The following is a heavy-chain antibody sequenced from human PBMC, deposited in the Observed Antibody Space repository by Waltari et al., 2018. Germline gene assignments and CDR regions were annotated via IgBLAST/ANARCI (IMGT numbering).Heavy chain of an antibody. Sequence: EVQLLESVGGLVQPGGSLRLSCAASGFTFSSYAMNWVRQAPGKGLEWVSAISGSGGSTYYADSVKGRFTISRDNSKNTLYLQMNSLRAEDTAVYYCAKDKWFGELPDWGQGTLVTVSS. V-gene: IGHV3-23*01. CDR3: AKDKWFGELPD. D-gene: IGHD3-10*01. CDR1: GFTFSSYA. CDR2: ISGSGGST. J-gene: IGHJ4*02.